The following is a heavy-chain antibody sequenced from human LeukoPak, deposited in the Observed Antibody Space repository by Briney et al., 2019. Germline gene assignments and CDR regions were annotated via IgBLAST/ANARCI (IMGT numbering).Heavy chain of an antibody. Sequence: SVKVSCKASGGTFSSYAISWVRQAPGQGLEWMGGIIPIFGTANYAQKFQGRVTITTDESTSTAYMELSSLRSEDTAVYYCALIPQRYSSSLPGPDWGQGTLVTVSS. V-gene: IGHV1-69*05. CDR3: ALIPQRYSSSLPGPD. J-gene: IGHJ4*02. CDR2: IIPIFGTA. D-gene: IGHD6-6*01. CDR1: GGTFSSYA.